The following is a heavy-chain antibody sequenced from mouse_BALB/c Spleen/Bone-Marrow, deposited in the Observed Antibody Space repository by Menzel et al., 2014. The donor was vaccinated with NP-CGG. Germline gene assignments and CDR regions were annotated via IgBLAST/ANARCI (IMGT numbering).Heavy chain of an antibody. CDR1: GDSITSGY. CDR2: ISYSGCT. D-gene: IGHD1-1*01. Sequence: EVKVVESGPSLVKPSQTLSLTCSVTGDSITSGYWNWIRKFPGNKLEYMGYISYSGCTYYNPSLKSRISITRDTSKNQYYLQLNSVTTEDTATYYCASPLITTVVAPFAYWGQGTLVTVSA. J-gene: IGHJ3*01. V-gene: IGHV3-8*02. CDR3: ASPLITTVVAPFAY.